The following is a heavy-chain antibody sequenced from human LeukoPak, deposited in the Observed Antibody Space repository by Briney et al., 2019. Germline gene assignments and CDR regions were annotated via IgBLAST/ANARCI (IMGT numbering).Heavy chain of an antibody. J-gene: IGHJ6*03. CDR3: ARGLMSSYYYYMDA. Sequence: ASVKVSCKASGYTFTSYDINWVRQATGQGLEWMGWLNPNSGNTGYAQKFQGRVTITRNTSISTAYMELSSLRSEDTAVYYCARGLMSSYYYYMDAWGKGTTVTVSS. D-gene: IGHD2-8*01. V-gene: IGHV1-8*03. CDR1: GYTFTSYD. CDR2: LNPNSGNT.